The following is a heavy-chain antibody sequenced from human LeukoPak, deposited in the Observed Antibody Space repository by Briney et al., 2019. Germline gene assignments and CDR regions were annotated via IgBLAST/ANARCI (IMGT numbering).Heavy chain of an antibody. D-gene: IGHD3-10*01. CDR3: AKDRTGLLWFGELSRFDP. V-gene: IGHV3-23*01. CDR2: ISGSGGST. J-gene: IGHJ5*02. Sequence: GGSLRLSCAASGFTFSSYGMSWVRQAPGKGLEWVSAISGSGGSTYYADSVKGRFTISRDNSKNTLYLQMNSLRAEDTAVYYCAKDRTGLLWFGELSRFDPWGQGTLVTVSS. CDR1: GFTFSSYG.